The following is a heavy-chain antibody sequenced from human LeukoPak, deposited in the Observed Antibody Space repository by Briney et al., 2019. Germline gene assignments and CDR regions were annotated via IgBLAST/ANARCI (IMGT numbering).Heavy chain of an antibody. Sequence: GGSLRLSCAASGFSFSSHSMNWVRQAPGKGLEWVSSVSSSSSFIYYADSVKGRFTISRDNSKNTLYLQMNSLRAEDTAVYYCARDENLIAAAGTQPIDYWGQGTLVTVSS. J-gene: IGHJ4*02. CDR3: ARDENLIAAAGTQPIDY. CDR2: VSSSSSFI. V-gene: IGHV3-21*01. CDR1: GFSFSSHS. D-gene: IGHD6-13*01.